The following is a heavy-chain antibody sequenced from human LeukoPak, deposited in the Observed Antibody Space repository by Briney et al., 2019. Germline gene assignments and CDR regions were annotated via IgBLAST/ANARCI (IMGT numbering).Heavy chain of an antibody. Sequence: PSETLSLTCTVSGGSISSSSYYWGWIRQPPGKGLEWIGSIYYSGSTYYNPSLKSRVTISVDTSKNQFSLKLSSVTAADTAVYYCARPLITGGHAFDIWGQGTMVTVSS. CDR3: ARPLITGGHAFDI. CDR2: IYYSGST. CDR1: GGSISSSSYY. J-gene: IGHJ3*02. D-gene: IGHD7-27*01. V-gene: IGHV4-39*01.